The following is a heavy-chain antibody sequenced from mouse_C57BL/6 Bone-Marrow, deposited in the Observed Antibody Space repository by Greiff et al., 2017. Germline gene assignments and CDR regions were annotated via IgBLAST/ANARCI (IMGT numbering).Heavy chain of an antibody. J-gene: IGHJ3*01. V-gene: IGHV1-64*01. CDR3: ARHDYGGAWFAY. D-gene: IGHD2-4*01. CDR1: GYTFTSYW. CDR2: IHPNSGST. Sequence: QVQLKQPGAELVKPGASVKLSCKASGYTFTSYWMHWAKQRPGQGLEWIGMIHPNSGSTNYNEKFKSKATLTVDKSSSTAYMQLSSLTSEDSAVYDSARHDYGGAWFAYWGQGTLVTVSA.